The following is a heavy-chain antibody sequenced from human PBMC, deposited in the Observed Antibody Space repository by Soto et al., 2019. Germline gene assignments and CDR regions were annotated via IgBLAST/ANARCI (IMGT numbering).Heavy chain of an antibody. V-gene: IGHV3-23*01. J-gene: IGHJ4*02. Sequence: GGSLRLSCAASGFTFSSYAMSWVRQAPGKGLEWVSAISGSGGSTYYADSVKGRFTISRDNSKNTLYLQMNSLRAEDTAVHYCAKGHSAVVVPAAYYFDYWGQGTLVTVSS. CDR2: ISGSGGST. CDR1: GFTFSSYA. D-gene: IGHD2-2*01. CDR3: AKGHSAVVVPAAYYFDY.